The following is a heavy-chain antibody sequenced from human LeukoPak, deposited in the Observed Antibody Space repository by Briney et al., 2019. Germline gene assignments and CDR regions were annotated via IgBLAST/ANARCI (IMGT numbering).Heavy chain of an antibody. Sequence: GGSLRLSCAASAFTFSSYWMSWVRQAPGKGLEWVSVIYSGGSTYYADSVKGRFTISRDNSKNTLYLQMNSLRAEDTAVYYCARAPAGEPLDYWGQGTLVTVSS. CDR1: AFTFSSYW. V-gene: IGHV3-66*01. CDR3: ARAPAGEPLDY. D-gene: IGHD1-14*01. J-gene: IGHJ4*02. CDR2: IYSGGST.